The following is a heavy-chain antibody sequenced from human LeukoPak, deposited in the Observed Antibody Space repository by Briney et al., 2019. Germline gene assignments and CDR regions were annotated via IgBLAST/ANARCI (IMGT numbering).Heavy chain of an antibody. Sequence: ASVQVSCKASGYTFTNSYIHWIRQAPGQGLTWMGGINPNSGGTKYAREFQGRVTMTRDTSISTAYMEVSSLRSDDTALFYCARGFTYVWGPPEDEYFDYWGQGTLVTVSS. J-gene: IGHJ4*02. V-gene: IGHV1-2*02. D-gene: IGHD3-16*01. CDR1: GYTFTNSY. CDR3: ARGFTYVWGPPEDEYFDY. CDR2: INPNSGGT.